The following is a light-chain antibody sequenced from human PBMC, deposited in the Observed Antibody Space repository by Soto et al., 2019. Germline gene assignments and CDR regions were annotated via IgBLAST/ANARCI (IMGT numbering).Light chain of an antibody. V-gene: IGKV3-15*01. J-gene: IGKJ4*01. CDR1: QSVSSK. Sequence: EIVMTQSPANLSVSPGETATLSCRASQSVSSKLAWYQHKTGQAPRLLIYGAFTRATGIPARFSGSGSGTEFTLIISSLQSEEFAIYYCQQYNKRPPVTFGGGTKVEIK. CDR3: QQYNKRPPVT. CDR2: GAF.